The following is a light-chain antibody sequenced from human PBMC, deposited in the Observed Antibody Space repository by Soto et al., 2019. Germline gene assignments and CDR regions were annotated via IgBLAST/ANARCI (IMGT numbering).Light chain of an antibody. CDR3: SSYTGSSTPV. J-gene: IGLJ3*02. V-gene: IGLV2-14*01. CDR1: SSDVGGYNY. CDR2: EVS. Sequence: ALTQPASVSGSPGQSITISCTGTSSDVGGYNYVSWYQHHPGKAPKLMIYEVSNRPSGVSNRFSGSKSGNTASLTISGLQAEDEADYYCSSYTGSSTPVFGGGTKLTVL.